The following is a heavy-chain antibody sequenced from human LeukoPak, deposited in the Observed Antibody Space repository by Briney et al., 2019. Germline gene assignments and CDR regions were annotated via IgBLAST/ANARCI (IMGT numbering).Heavy chain of an antibody. CDR1: GDSVSSNSAA. J-gene: IGHJ4*02. V-gene: IGHV6-1*01. Sequence: SQTLSLTCAVSGDSVSSNSAALNWIRQSPSRGLEWLGRTYYRSRWYNDYAVSVKSRITINPDTSKNQFSLQLNSVTPEDTAVYYCARDLTLNYFDSWGQGTLVTVSS. CDR2: TYYRSRWYN. CDR3: ARDLTLNYFDS.